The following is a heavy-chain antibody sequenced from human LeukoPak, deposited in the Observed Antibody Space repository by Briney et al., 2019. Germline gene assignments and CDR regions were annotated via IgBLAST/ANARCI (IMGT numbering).Heavy chain of an antibody. V-gene: IGHV3-30-3*01. J-gene: IGHJ4*02. CDR2: ISYDGSNK. CDR3: ARSALWFGESN. Sequence: PGRSLRLSCAASGFTFSSYAMHWVRQAPGKGLEWVAVISYDGSNKYYADSVKGRFTISRDNSKNTLYLQMNSLRAEDTAVYYCARSALWFGESNWGQGTLVTVSS. D-gene: IGHD3-10*01. CDR1: GFTFSSYA.